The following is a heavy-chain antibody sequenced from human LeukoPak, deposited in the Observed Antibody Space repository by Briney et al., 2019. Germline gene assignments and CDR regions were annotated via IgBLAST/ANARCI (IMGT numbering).Heavy chain of an antibody. CDR2: IYPNSGAT. CDR1: GYTFTGYY. Sequence: ASVKVSCKASGYTFTGYYMHWVRQAPGQGLEWMGWIYPNSGATKYAQKFQGRVTMTRDTSISTAYMELSRLTSDDTAVYYCATDSYYDSSGTFPSDYWGQGTLVTVSS. D-gene: IGHD3-22*01. J-gene: IGHJ4*02. V-gene: IGHV1-2*02. CDR3: ATDSYYDSSGTFPSDY.